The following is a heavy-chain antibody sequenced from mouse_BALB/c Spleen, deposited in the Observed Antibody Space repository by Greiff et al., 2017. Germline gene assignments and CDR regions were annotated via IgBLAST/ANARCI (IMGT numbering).Heavy chain of an antibody. CDR1: GFSLTSYG. Sequence: QVQLKQSGPDLVAPSQSLSITCTASGFSLTSYGVPWVRQPPGKGLEWLVVIWSDGSTTYNSALKSRLSISKDNSKSQVFLKMNSLQTDDTAMYYCARHADDRGFAYWGQGTLVTVSA. V-gene: IGHV2-6-2*01. CDR2: IWSDGST. J-gene: IGHJ3*01. CDR3: ARHADDRGFAY. D-gene: IGHD2-12*01.